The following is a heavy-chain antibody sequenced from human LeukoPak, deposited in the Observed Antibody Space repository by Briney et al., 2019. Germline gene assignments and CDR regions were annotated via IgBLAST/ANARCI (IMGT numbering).Heavy chain of an antibody. J-gene: IGHJ4*02. CDR1: GFTVSSNY. CDR2: ISGSGGST. CDR3: ANGWWADY. D-gene: IGHD2-15*01. V-gene: IGHV3-23*01. Sequence: GGSLRLSCAASGFTVSSNYMSWVRQAPGKGLEWVSAISGSGGSTYYADSVKGRFTISRDNSKNTLYLQMNSLRAEDTAVYYCANGWWADYWGQGTLVTVSS.